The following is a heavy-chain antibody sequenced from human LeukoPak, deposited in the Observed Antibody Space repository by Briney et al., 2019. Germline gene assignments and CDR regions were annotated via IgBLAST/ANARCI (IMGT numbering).Heavy chain of an antibody. D-gene: IGHD2-2*01. V-gene: IGHV3-23*01. CDR1: GISLSNYA. CDR3: ARDRGHCSSTSCYPQFDY. CDR2: ISERGGTT. J-gene: IGHJ4*02. Sequence: GGSLRLSCVVSGISLSNYAMTWVRQAPGKGLEWVSYISERGGTTTYADSVKGRFTVSRDNSKDTLYLQMNSLRAEDTAVYYCARDRGHCSSTSCYPQFDYWGQGTLVTVSS.